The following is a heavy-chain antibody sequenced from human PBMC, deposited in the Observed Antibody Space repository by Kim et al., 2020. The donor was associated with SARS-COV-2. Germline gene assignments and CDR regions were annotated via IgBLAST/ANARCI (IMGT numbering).Heavy chain of an antibody. V-gene: IGHV3-11*03. Sequence: TNYADAVNGRFPLSRDNAATSMYLQMSSLRVDDTAIYYCARRVVADAFDIWGQGTLVTVSS. J-gene: IGHJ3*02. CDR3: ARRVVADAFDI. CDR2: T. D-gene: IGHD3-22*01.